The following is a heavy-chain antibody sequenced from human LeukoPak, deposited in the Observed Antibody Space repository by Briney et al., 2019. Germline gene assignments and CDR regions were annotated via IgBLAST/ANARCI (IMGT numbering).Heavy chain of an antibody. CDR3: AKGLVFDI. CDR2: ISYDGSNK. J-gene: IGHJ3*02. V-gene: IGHV3-30*18. CDR1: GFTFSSYG. Sequence: GRSLRLSCAASGFTFSSYGMHWVRQAPGKGLEWVAVISYDGSNKYYADSVKGRFTISRDNSKNTLYLQMNSLRAEDTAVYYCAKGLVFDIWGQGTMVTVSS.